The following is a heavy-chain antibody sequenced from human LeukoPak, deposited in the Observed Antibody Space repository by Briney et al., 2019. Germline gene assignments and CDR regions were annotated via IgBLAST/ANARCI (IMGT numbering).Heavy chain of an antibody. J-gene: IGHJ4*02. Sequence: SVKVSCKASGGTFSSYAISWVRQAPGQGLEWMGGIIPIFGTANYAQKFQGRVTITTDESTSTAYMELSSLRSEDTAVHYCASNAFGVGRYYFDYWGQGTLVTVSS. D-gene: IGHD3-3*01. V-gene: IGHV1-69*05. CDR3: ASNAFGVGRYYFDY. CDR1: GGTFSSYA. CDR2: IIPIFGTA.